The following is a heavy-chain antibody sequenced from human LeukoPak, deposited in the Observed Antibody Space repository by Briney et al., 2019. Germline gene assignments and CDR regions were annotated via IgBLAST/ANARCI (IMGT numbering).Heavy chain of an antibody. CDR3: AREWEWELRRGAGYFDY. CDR1: GGSISSGDYY. J-gene: IGHJ4*02. D-gene: IGHD1-26*01. V-gene: IGHV4-30-4*08. CDR2: IYYSGST. Sequence: SETLSLTCTVSGGSISSGDYYWSWIRQPPGKGLERIGYIYYSGSTYYNPSLKSRVTISVDTSKNQFSLKLSSVTAADTAVYYCAREWEWELRRGAGYFDYWGQGTLVTVSS.